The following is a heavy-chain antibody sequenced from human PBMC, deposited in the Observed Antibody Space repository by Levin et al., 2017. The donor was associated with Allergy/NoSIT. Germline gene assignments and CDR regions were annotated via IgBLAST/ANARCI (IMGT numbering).Heavy chain of an antibody. J-gene: IGHJ4*02. CDR2: IYYSGRT. CDR1: GGSISSSSYY. D-gene: IGHD3-22*01. Sequence: PSETLSLTCTVSGGSISSSSYYWGWIRQPPGKGLEWIGSIYYSGRTYYNPSLKSRVTTSVDTSKNQFSLKLSSVTAADTAVYYCARHGRGYFYDSDGYWDFEYWGQGTLVTVSS. V-gene: IGHV4-39*01. CDR3: ARHGRGYFYDSDGYWDFEY.